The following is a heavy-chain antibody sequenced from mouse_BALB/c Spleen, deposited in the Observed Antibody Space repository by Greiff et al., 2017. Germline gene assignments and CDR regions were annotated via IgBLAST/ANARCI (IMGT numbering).Heavy chain of an antibody. V-gene: IGHV1S135*01. CDR3: SSEGTGRAMDY. J-gene: IGHJ4*01. Sequence: EVQLHQSGPELEKPGASAKLSCKASGYSFTDHNMNRVKQSNGKSLEWIGNIVPYCGGTSYNHKFIGKATLSIDKSSITTYMQLKSLTSEYSAVYYCSSEGTGRAMDYWGQGTTVTVSS. CDR2: IVPYCGGT. CDR1: GYSFTDHN. D-gene: IGHD2-14*01.